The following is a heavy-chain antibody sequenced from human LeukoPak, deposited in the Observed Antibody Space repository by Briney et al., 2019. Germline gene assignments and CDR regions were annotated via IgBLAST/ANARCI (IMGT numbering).Heavy chain of an antibody. D-gene: IGHD3-3*01. V-gene: IGHV1-18*01. CDR2: ISAYNGNT. J-gene: IGHJ6*02. CDR3: ARVRSGYYTSYYYYYGMDV. Sequence: ASLKVSCKAPGYTFTSYGISWVRQAPGQGLEWMGWISAYNGNTNYAQTLQGRVTMTTDTSTSTAYMELRSLRSDDTAVYYCARVRSGYYTSYYYYYGMDVWGQGTTVTVSS. CDR1: GYTFTSYG.